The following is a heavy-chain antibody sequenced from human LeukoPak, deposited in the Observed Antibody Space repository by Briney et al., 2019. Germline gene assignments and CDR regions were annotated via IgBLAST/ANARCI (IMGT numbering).Heavy chain of an antibody. CDR3: AKYYYGSGDV. D-gene: IGHD3-10*01. V-gene: IGHV3-30*04. Sequence: GGSLRLSCAASGFTFSSYAMHWVRQAPGKGLEWVAVISYDGSNKYYADSVKGRFTISRDNSKNTLYLQMNSLRAEDTAVYYCAKYYYGSGDVWGKRTTVTVSS. CDR2: ISYDGSNK. J-gene: IGHJ6*04. CDR1: GFTFSSYA.